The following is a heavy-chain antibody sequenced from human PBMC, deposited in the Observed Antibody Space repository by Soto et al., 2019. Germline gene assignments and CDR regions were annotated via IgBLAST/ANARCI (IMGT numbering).Heavy chain of an antibody. J-gene: IGHJ4*02. CDR2: ISGSGGST. CDR1: GFTFSSYA. CDR3: VSGIAADGTHY. Sequence: PGGSLRLSCAASGFTFSSYAMSWVRQAPGKGLEWVSAISGSGGSTYYADSVKGRFTISRDNSKNTLYLQMNSLRDGDTAVYYCVSGIAADGTHYWGQGTLVTVSS. D-gene: IGHD6-13*01. V-gene: IGHV3-23*01.